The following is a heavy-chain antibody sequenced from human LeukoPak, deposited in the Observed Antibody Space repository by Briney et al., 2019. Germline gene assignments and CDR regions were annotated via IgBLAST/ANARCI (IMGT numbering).Heavy chain of an antibody. V-gene: IGHV4-30-4*08. D-gene: IGHD5-18*01. Sequence: SQTLSLTCTVSGGSISSGDYYWSWIRQPPGKGLEWIGYIYYSGSTYYNPSLKSRVTISVDTSKNQFSLKLSSVTAADTAVYYCARSPARSSHTDPVDYWGQGTLVTVSS. CDR3: ARSPARSSHTDPVDY. CDR1: GGSISSGDYY. CDR2: IYYSGST. J-gene: IGHJ4*02.